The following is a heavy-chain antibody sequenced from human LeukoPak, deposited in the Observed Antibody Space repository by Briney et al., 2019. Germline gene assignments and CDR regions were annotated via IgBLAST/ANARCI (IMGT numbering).Heavy chain of an antibody. Sequence: ASVKVSCKASGYTFTSHAIHWVRQAPGQRPEWMGWINAGSGDTKCSQNLEGRVTITGDTSASTAYMELSSLRSEDTAVYYCARGYCSSTSCYMDVWGQGTTVT. D-gene: IGHD2-2*01. CDR1: GYTFTSHA. CDR2: INAGSGDT. CDR3: ARGYCSSTSCYMDV. V-gene: IGHV1-3*01. J-gene: IGHJ6*02.